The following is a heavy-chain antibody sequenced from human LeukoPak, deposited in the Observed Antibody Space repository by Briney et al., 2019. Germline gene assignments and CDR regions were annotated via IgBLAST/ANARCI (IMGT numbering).Heavy chain of an antibody. J-gene: IGHJ5*02. CDR2: VDPEDGET. D-gene: IGHD3-16*01. V-gene: IGHV1-69-2*01. CDR3: ATGRGNWFDP. Sequence: ASVKVSCKASGSTFTDYYMHWVQQAPGKGLEWMGRVDPEDGETIYAEKFQGRVTITADPSTDTAYMDLSRLRSEDSAVYYCATGRGNWFDPWGQGTLVTVSS. CDR1: GSTFTDYY.